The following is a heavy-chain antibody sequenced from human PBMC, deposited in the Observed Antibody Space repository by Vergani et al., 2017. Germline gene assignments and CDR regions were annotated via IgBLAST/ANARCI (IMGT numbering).Heavy chain of an antibody. J-gene: IGHJ3*02. CDR1: GYPFTSYY. CDR2: INPSGGST. V-gene: IGHV1-46*01. D-gene: IGHD6-6*01. Sequence: QVELVQPGAAVKKPGASLNASCKAFGYPFTSYYLHWVRQAPGQGLEWMGIINPSGGSTSYAQKFQGRVTMTTDTSTSTAYMELRNLRSDDTAVYYCARDVYTYSSSAGAFDIWGQGTMVTVSS. CDR3: ARDVYTYSSSAGAFDI.